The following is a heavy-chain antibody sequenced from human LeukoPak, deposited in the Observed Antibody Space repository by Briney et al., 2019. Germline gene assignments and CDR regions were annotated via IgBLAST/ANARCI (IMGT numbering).Heavy chain of an antibody. CDR1: GGSISSSSYY. V-gene: IGHV4-39*07. Sequence: TSETLSLTCTVSGGSISSSSYYWGWIRQPPGKGLEWIGSIYYSGSTYYNPSLKSRVTISVDTSKNQFSLKLSSVTAADTAVYYCARDPVYSSGWYDYYFDYWGQGTLVTVSS. CDR2: IYYSGST. J-gene: IGHJ4*02. D-gene: IGHD6-19*01. CDR3: ARDPVYSSGWYDYYFDY.